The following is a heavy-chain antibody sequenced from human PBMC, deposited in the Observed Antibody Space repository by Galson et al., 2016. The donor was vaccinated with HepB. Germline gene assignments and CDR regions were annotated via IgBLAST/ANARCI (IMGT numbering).Heavy chain of an antibody. J-gene: IGHJ4*02. V-gene: IGHV3-30-3*01. CDR3: ARDQTVAGPSCIDY. Sequence: SLRLSCAASGFTFSNYAMHWVRQAPGKGLEWVAVISYDGSNKNYADSVKGRFTISRDNSKNTLFLEMSSLRAEDTAVYYCARDQTVAGPSCIDYWGQGTLVTVSS. CDR2: ISYDGSNK. CDR1: GFTFSNYA. D-gene: IGHD6-19*01.